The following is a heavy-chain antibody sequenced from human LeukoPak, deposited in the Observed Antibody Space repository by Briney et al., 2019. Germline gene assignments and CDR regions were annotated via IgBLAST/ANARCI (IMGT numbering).Heavy chain of an antibody. Sequence: ASVKVSFKASGYTFTGYYMHWVRQPPGQGLEWMGWLNPNRGGTNYAQKFQGRVTMTRDTCINTAYMELSGLRSDDTAVYYCVKDSSNGFTYRWAFDYWGQGTLVTVSS. J-gene: IGHJ4*02. CDR2: LNPNRGGT. V-gene: IGHV1-2*02. CDR1: GYTFTGYY. D-gene: IGHD2/OR15-2a*01. CDR3: VKDSSNGFTYRWAFDY.